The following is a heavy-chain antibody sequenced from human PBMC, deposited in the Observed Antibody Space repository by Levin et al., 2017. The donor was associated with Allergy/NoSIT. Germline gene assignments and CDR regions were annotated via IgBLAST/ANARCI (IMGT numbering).Heavy chain of an antibody. CDR3: AKGAVSSLFDC. CDR1: GFTFRSYA. J-gene: IGHJ4*02. V-gene: IGHV3-23*01. CDR2: ISDSGGVT. Sequence: TGGSLRLSCAASGFTFRSYAMSWVRQAPGKGLEWVSSISDSGGVTKYADSVEGRFIVSRDNSKNTVYLQMNSLRAEDTAVYYCAKGAVSSLFDCWGQGTLVPVSS. D-gene: IGHD1-26*01.